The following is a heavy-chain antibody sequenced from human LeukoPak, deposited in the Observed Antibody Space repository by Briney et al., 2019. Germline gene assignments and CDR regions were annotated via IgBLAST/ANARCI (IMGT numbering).Heavy chain of an antibody. CDR1: GGSFSGYY. CDR3: ARGGVPYGDYYWFDP. D-gene: IGHD4-17*01. V-gene: IGHV4-34*01. J-gene: IGHJ5*02. CDR2: INHSGST. Sequence: PSETLSLTCAVYGGSFSGYYWSWIRQPPGKGLEWIGEINHSGSTNYNPSLKSRVTISVDTSKNQFSLKLSSVTVADTAVYYCARGGVPYGDYYWFDPWGQGTLVTVSS.